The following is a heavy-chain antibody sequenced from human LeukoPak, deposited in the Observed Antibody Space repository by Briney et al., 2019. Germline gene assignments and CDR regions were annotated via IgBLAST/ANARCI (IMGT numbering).Heavy chain of an antibody. CDR2: INRSGGST. CDR3: ARIGSGSQKAYYGMDV. J-gene: IGHJ6*02. Sequence: GAAVQVSCKASGCTFTSYYWHWVRQAPGEGREGLGIINRSGGSTSYAQKFQGRVTMTRDTSTSTVYMELSSLRSEDTAVYYCARIGSGSQKAYYGMDVWGQGTTVTVSS. CDR1: GCTFTSYY. V-gene: IGHV1-46*01. D-gene: IGHD3-3*01.